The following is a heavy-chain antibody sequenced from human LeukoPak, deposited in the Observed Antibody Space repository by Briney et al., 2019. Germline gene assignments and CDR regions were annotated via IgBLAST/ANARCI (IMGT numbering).Heavy chain of an antibody. CDR1: GFTFSSYW. Sequence: PGGSLRLSREASGFTFSSYWMYWVRQAPGKGLVWVSRINSDGSSTSYADSVKGRFTISRDNAKNTLYLQMNSLRVEDTAVYYCARVSYCSGGSCYSYFDYWGQGTLVTVSS. CDR2: INSDGSST. V-gene: IGHV3-74*01. D-gene: IGHD2-15*01. J-gene: IGHJ4*02. CDR3: ARVSYCSGGSCYSYFDY.